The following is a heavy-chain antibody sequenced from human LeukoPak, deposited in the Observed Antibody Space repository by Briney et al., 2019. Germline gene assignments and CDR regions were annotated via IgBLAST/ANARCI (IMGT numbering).Heavy chain of an antibody. D-gene: IGHD3-22*01. CDR1: GYTFTNYG. CDR3: ARVPLYDASGHYYSH. J-gene: IGHJ1*01. V-gene: IGHV1-3*04. Sequence: ASVKVSCKTSGYTFTNYGMHWVRPAPRQSLEWMGWINTGNGNTKSSQKFQDRVTLSRDTSASTAYMELNSLSSEDTAVYYCARVPLYDASGHYYSHWGQGTLVTVSS. CDR2: INTGNGNT.